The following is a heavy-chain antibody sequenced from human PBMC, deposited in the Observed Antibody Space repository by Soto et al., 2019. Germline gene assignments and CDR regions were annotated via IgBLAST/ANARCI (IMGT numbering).Heavy chain of an antibody. CDR3: ARANCSSTSCLDEYFQH. Sequence: QVQLVESGGGVVQPGRSLRLSCAASGFTFSSYGMHWVRQAPGKGLEWVAVIWYDGSNKYYADSVKGRFTISRDNSKNTLYLQMKSLRAEDTAVYYCARANCSSTSCLDEYFQHWGKGTLVTVSS. CDR1: GFTFSSYG. J-gene: IGHJ1*01. D-gene: IGHD2-2*01. CDR2: IWYDGSNK. V-gene: IGHV3-33*01.